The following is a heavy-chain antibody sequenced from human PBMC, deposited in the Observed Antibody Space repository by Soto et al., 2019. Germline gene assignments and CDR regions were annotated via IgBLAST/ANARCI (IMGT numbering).Heavy chain of an antibody. D-gene: IGHD6-13*01. CDR3: ARDTLEARYSSSWYLKDYYYGMDV. J-gene: IGHJ6*02. V-gene: IGHV3-30-3*01. CDR1: GFTFSSYA. Sequence: PGGSLRLSCAASGFTFSSYAMHWVRQAPGKGLEWVAVISYDGSNKYYADSVKGRFTISRDNSKNTLYLQMNSLRAEDTAVYYCARDTLEARYSSSWYLKDYYYGMDVWGQGTTVTVSS. CDR2: ISYDGSNK.